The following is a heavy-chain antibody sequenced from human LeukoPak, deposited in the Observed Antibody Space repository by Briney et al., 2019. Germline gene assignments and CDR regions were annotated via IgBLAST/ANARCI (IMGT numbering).Heavy chain of an antibody. V-gene: IGHV3-30*02. J-gene: IGHJ4*02. D-gene: IGHD5-12*01. CDR2: IRYDGSNK. CDR1: GFTFSSYG. Sequence: PGGSLRLSCAASGFTFSSYGMHWVRQAPGKGLEWVAFIRYDGSNKYYADSVKGRFTISRDNSKNTLYLQMNSLRAEDTAVYFCVGSGFEGYYFHYWGQGTLVTVSS. CDR3: VGSGFEGYYFHY.